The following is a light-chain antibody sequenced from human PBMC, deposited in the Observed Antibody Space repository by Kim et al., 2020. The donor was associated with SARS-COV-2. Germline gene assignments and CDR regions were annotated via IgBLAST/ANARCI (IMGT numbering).Light chain of an antibody. V-gene: IGLV3-25*03. CDR2: KDS. CDR1: ALPKQY. J-gene: IGLJ2*01. Sequence: SYELTQPPSVSVSPGQTARITCSGDALPKQYAYWYQQKPGQAPVLVIYKDSERPSGIPERFSGSSSGTTVTFTISGVQAEDEADYYCQSADSSGTYQVVF. CDR3: QSADSSGTYQVV.